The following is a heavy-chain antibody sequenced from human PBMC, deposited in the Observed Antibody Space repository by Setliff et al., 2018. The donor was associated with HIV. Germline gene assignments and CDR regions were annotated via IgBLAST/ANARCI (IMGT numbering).Heavy chain of an antibody. V-gene: IGHV3-11*06. CDR1: GFTFSDYY. D-gene: IGHD6-13*01. Sequence: PGGSLRLFCAASGFTFSDYYMSWIRQAPGKGLEWVSYISSSSSYTNYADSVKGRFTISRDNSKNTLYLQMNSLRGEDTAVYYCAKDRGSTWYGPIDYWGQGTLVTVSS. CDR2: ISSSSSYT. J-gene: IGHJ4*02. CDR3: AKDRGSTWYGPIDY.